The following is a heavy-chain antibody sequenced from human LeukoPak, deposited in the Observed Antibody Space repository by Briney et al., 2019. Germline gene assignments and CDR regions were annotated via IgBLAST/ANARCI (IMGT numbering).Heavy chain of an antibody. V-gene: IGHV3-23*01. Sequence: GGSLRLSCAASGFTFSSYAMNWVRQAPGKGLEWVSIVSGSGDITFYADSVKGRFTISRDNSKNTLYLRMSSLRAEDTAVYYCAKKVGGIYAFDMWGQGTMVTVSS. CDR2: VSGSGDIT. D-gene: IGHD1-26*01. CDR3: AKKVGGIYAFDM. J-gene: IGHJ3*02. CDR1: GFTFSSYA.